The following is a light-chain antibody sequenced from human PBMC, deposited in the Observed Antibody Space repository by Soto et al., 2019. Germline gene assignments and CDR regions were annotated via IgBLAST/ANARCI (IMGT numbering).Light chain of an antibody. V-gene: IGKV3D-11*02. CDR1: QSINTY. CDR3: QQRRSWQVT. CDR2: DAS. J-gene: IGKJ5*01. Sequence: IVMTQSPATLSVSPGEGATLSCRASQSINTYLAWYQQKPGQAPRLLIYDASKRATGIPARFSGSVSGTNFTLTISSLEPEDFAVYYCQQRRSWQVTFGQGTRLEN.